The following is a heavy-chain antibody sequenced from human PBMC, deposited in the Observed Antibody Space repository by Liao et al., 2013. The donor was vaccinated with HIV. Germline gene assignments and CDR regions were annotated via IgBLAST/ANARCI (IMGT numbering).Heavy chain of an antibody. CDR2: LYTIGSA. V-gene: IGHV4-4*07. J-gene: IGHJ3*02. D-gene: IGHD7-27*01. CDR1: GGSISSYY. Sequence: QVQLQESGPGLVKPSETLSLTCTVSGGSISSYYWSWIRQPAGKGLEWIGRLYTIGSADYNPSLKSRVTMSVDTSKNQFSLKLTSVTAADTAVYYCATGPPPNDAFVYLGPRDNGHRLF. CDR3: ATGPPPNDAFVY.